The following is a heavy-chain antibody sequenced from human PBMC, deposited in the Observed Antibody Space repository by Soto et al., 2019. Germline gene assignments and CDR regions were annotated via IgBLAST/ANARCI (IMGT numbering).Heavy chain of an antibody. Sequence: AASVKVSCKASGGTFSSYAISWVRQAPGQGLEWMGGIIPIFGTANYAQKFQGRVTITADKSTSTAYMELSSLRSEDTAVYYCASGGASDIVATTYYYFDYWGQGTLVTVSS. CDR1: GGTFSSYA. CDR3: ASGGASDIVATTYYYFDY. CDR2: IIPIFGTA. V-gene: IGHV1-69*06. D-gene: IGHD5-12*01. J-gene: IGHJ4*02.